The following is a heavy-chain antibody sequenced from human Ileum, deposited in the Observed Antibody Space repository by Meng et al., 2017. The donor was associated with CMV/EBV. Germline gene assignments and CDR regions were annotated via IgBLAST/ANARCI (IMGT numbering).Heavy chain of an antibody. V-gene: IGHV4-4*02. J-gene: IGHJ5*02. D-gene: IGHD2-2*01. CDR3: ARASERPGHCSSTSCSWFDP. CDR1: STDW. Sequence: STDWWSWVRRPPGRGLEWIGEIWHSRSTTYNPSLKSRVTMSVDKPKNQFSLKLSFVTAADTAVYYCARASERPGHCSSTSCSWFDPWGRGTLVTVSS. CDR2: IWHSRST.